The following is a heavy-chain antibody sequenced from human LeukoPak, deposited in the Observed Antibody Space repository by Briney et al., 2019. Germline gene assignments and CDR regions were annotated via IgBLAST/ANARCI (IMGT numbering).Heavy chain of an antibody. Sequence: SVKVSCKASGGTFSSYAISWVRQAPGQGLEWMGGIIPIFGTANYAQKFQGRVTITADESTSTAYMELSSLRSEDTAVYYCARSLSKNIAAAGFDYWGQGTLVTVSS. V-gene: IGHV1-69*13. D-gene: IGHD6-13*01. CDR1: GGTFSSYA. CDR2: IIPIFGTA. J-gene: IGHJ4*02. CDR3: ARSLSKNIAAAGFDY.